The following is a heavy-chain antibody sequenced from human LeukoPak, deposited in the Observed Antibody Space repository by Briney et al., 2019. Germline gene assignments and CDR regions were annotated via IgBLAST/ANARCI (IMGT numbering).Heavy chain of an antibody. CDR1: GFTVSSNY. CDR3: ARSPGVSRFIWYFDL. Sequence: GGSLRLSCAASGFTVSSNYMSWVRQAPGKGLEWVSVIYSGGSTYYADSVKGRFTISRDNSKNTLYLQMNSLRAEDTAVYYCARSPGVSRFIWYFDLWGRGTLVTVSS. V-gene: IGHV3-66*01. CDR2: IYSGGST. D-gene: IGHD7-27*01. J-gene: IGHJ2*01.